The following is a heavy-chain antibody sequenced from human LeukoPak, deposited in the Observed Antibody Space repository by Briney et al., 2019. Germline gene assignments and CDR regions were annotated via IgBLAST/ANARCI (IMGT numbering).Heavy chain of an antibody. CDR1: GFTFSSYA. Sequence: GGPLRLSCAASGFTFSSYAMSWVRQAPGKGLEWVSAISGSGGSTYYADSVKGRFTISRDNSKNTLYLQMNSLRAEDTAVYYCARGEQLLWFGEGGDYFDYWGQGTPVTVSS. D-gene: IGHD3-10*01. J-gene: IGHJ4*02. CDR2: ISGSGGST. CDR3: ARGEQLLWFGEGGDYFDY. V-gene: IGHV3-23*01.